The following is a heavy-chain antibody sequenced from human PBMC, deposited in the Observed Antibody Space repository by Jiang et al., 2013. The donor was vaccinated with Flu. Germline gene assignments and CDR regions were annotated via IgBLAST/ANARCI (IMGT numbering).Heavy chain of an antibody. D-gene: IGHD4/OR15-4a*01. CDR1: GFTVSSKY. J-gene: IGHJ6*02. CDR2: IYSGDTT. CDR3: AANRHGADYYGLDV. V-gene: IGHV3-53*01. Sequence: VQLVESGGDLIQPGGSLRLSCAASGFTVSSKYMSWVRQAPGKGLEWVSVIYSGDTTYYADSVKGRFTISRENSKNTFYLQMNSLRAEDTAVYYCAANRHGADYYGLDVWGQGTTVTVSS.